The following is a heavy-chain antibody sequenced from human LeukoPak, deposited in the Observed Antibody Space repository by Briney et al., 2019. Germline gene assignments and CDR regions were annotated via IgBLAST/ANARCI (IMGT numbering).Heavy chain of an antibody. V-gene: IGHV1-69*05. Sequence: SVKVSCKASGGTFSSYAISWVRQAPGQGLEWMGRIIPIFGTANYAQKFQGRVTITTDESTSTAYMELSSLRSEDTAVYYCARGKLRRAAAGTAWFDPWGQGTLVTVSS. CDR3: ARGKLRRAAAGTAWFDP. CDR2: IIPIFGTA. J-gene: IGHJ5*02. CDR1: GGTFSSYA. D-gene: IGHD6-13*01.